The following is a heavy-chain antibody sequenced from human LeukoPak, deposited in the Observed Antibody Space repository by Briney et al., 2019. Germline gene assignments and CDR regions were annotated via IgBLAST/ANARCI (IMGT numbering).Heavy chain of an antibody. V-gene: IGHV3-30*04. CDR2: MSYDGSNK. CDR3: AREEQLVIYYYYYGMDV. J-gene: IGHJ6*04. CDR1: GFTFSSYA. D-gene: IGHD6-13*01. Sequence: PGRSLRLSCAASGFTFSSYAMHWVRQAPGKGLEWVAVMSYDGSNKYYADSVKGRFTISRDNSKNTLYLQMNSLRAEDTAVYYCAREEQLVIYYYYYGMDVWGKGTTVTVSS.